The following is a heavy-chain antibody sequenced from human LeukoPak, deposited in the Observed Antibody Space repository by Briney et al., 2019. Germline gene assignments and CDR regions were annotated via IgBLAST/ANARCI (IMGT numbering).Heavy chain of an antibody. CDR3: ARASDVGTIDY. CDR2: INENGSKK. J-gene: IGHJ4*02. Sequence: GGSLRLSCAASGFTFGSYGMSWVRQAPGKGLEWVANINENGSKKYHVDSVKGRFTISRDNAKNSLYLQMDSLTAADTAVYYCARASDVGTIDYRGQGTLVTVSS. CDR1: GFTFGSYG. V-gene: IGHV3-7*04. D-gene: IGHD7-27*01.